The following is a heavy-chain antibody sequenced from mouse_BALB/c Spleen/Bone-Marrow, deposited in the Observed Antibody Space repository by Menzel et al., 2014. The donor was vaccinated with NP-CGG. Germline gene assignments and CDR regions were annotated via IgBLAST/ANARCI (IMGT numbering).Heavy chain of an antibody. CDR2: IDPANVNT. D-gene: IGHD2-14*01. V-gene: IGHV14-3*02. Sequence: VQLQQPGAELVKPGASVKLSCTASGFNIKDTYIHWVKQRPEQGLEWIGRIDPANVNTKYDPKFQGEATITADTSSNTAYLQLSSLTSEDTAVYYCARYRLGTYFDYWGQGTTLTVSS. CDR3: ARYRLGTYFDY. J-gene: IGHJ2*01. CDR1: GFNIKDTY.